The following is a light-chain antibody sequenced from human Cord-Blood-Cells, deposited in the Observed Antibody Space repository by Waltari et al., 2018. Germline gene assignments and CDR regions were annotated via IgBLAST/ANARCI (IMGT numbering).Light chain of an antibody. J-gene: IGLJ3*02. CDR2: EGS. CDR3: CSYAGSWV. CDR1: SSDVGSYHL. V-gene: IGLV2-23*01. Sequence: QSALTQPASVSGSPGESLTLSCTGTSSDVGSYHLVSWYQPHPGKAPKLMIYEGSKRPSGVSNRFSGSKSGNTASLTISGLQAEDEADYYCCSYAGSWVFGGGTKLTVL.